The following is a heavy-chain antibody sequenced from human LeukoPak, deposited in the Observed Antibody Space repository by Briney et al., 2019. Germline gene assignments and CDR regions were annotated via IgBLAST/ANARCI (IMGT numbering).Heavy chain of an antibody. CDR3: AKTWRGRGYYGYGPSEYFYYMDV. CDR2: TSSSDPGT. V-gene: IGHV3-23*01. D-gene: IGHD3-10*01. J-gene: IGHJ6*03. CDR1: GFPLSSYA. Sequence: GGSLRLSCAASGFPLSSYAMSWVRQGPGKGLEWVAATSSSDPGTYHADSVRGRFTIPRDNSKNTLWLQMNSLRGEDTAVYYCAKTWRGRGYYGYGPSEYFYYMDVWGKGTTVTISS.